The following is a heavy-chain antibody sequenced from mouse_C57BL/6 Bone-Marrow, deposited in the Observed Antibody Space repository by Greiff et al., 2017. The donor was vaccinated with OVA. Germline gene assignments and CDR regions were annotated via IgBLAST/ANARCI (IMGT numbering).Heavy chain of an antibody. V-gene: IGHV3-6*01. CDR1: GYSITSGYY. J-gene: IGHJ3*01. Sequence: VQLQQSGPGLVKPSQSLSLTCSVTGYSITSGYYWNWIRQFPGNKLEWMGYISYDGSNNYNPSLKNRISITRDTSKNQFFLKLNSVTTEDTATYYCARGLRFAYWGQGTLVTVSA. CDR2: ISYDGSN. CDR3: ARGLRFAY.